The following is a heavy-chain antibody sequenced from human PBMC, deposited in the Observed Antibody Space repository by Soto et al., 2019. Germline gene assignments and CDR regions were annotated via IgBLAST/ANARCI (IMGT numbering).Heavy chain of an antibody. CDR1: GYPFTSYD. CDR3: ARSHRECGVAY. CDR2: MNPDSGNT. V-gene: IGHV1-8*01. Sequence: QVQLVPSGAELKKPWASVKVSCKSSGYPFTSYDFNWVRQATGQEPEWMGWMNPDSGNTGYALKFQGRVTMTRDTSISTAYMELSSFRSDDTAVYYCARSHRECGVAYWGPGTVVTVSS. D-gene: IGHD3-10*01. J-gene: IGHJ4*02.